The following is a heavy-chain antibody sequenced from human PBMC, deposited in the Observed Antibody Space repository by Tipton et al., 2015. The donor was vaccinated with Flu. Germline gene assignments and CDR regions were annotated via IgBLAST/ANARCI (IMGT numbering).Heavy chain of an antibody. CDR3: ARLYTTAGWYYGMDV. CDR1: GGSVNSDNNY. Sequence: TLSLTCTVSGGSVNSDNNYWSWIRQPAGKGLEWIGRIHGSGGSNYNPSLRGRVTISADTSKNQFSLNLRSVTAADTAEYYCARLYTTAGWYYGMDVWGQGTAVTVSS. J-gene: IGHJ6*02. V-gene: IGHV4-61*02. D-gene: IGHD2-15*01. CDR2: IHGSGGS.